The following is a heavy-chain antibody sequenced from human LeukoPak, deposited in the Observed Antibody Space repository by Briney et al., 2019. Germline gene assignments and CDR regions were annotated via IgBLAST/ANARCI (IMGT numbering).Heavy chain of an antibody. V-gene: IGHV3-21*01. CDR1: GFTFRTFT. Sequence: GGSLRLSCAASGFTFRTFTMHWVRQAPGKGLEWVSSINSASNFIYYADSVKGRLTISRDNAKNSLYLQMNSLRAEDTAVYYCAGIGYYDSSGYYYSYPYYFDYWGQGTLVTVSS. D-gene: IGHD3-22*01. J-gene: IGHJ4*02. CDR2: INSASNFI. CDR3: AGIGYYDSSGYYYSYPYYFDY.